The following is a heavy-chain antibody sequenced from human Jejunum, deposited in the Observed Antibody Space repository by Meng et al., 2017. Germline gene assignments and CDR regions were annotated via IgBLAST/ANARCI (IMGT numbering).Heavy chain of an antibody. D-gene: IGHD3-16*01. CDR2: INPKKGDT. CDR3: VRDVTRGEY. V-gene: IGHV1-2*02. J-gene: IGHJ4*02. Sequence: ASVKVSCKPSGYNFIDYYMHWVRQAPGQGLEWMGWINPKKGDTRYVQKSRGRVTMSSDTSISTAYMELSSLTSDDTAVYYCVRDVTRGEYWGQGTLVTVSS. CDR1: GYNFIDYY.